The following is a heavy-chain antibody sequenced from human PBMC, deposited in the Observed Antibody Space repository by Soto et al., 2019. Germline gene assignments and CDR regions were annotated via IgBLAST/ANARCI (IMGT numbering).Heavy chain of an antibody. CDR2: IWYDGSNYI. D-gene: IGHD6-6*01. Sequence: GGSLRLSCAASGFTFSSYGMHWVRQAPGKGLEWVAVIWYDGSNYIYYADSLKCRFPISRDNAKNSLFLQMNSLKAEDTTVYFCARTYSSSSPFDYWGLGTPVTVSP. CDR3: ARTYSSSSPFDY. V-gene: IGHV3-33*03. CDR1: GFTFSSYG. J-gene: IGHJ4*02.